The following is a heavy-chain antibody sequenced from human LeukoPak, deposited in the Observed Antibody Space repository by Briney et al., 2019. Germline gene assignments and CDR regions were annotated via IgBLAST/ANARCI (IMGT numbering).Heavy chain of an antibody. CDR2: IIPILGIA. Sequence: GASVKVSCKASGGTFSSYAISWVRQAPGQGLEWMGRIIPILGIANYAQKFQGRVTITADKSTSTAYMELSSLRSEDTAVYYCARDPGPGPYYYDSSGYSAINFDYWGQGTLVTVSS. V-gene: IGHV1-69*04. J-gene: IGHJ4*02. CDR1: GGTFSSYA. CDR3: ARDPGPGPYYYDSSGYSAINFDY. D-gene: IGHD3-22*01.